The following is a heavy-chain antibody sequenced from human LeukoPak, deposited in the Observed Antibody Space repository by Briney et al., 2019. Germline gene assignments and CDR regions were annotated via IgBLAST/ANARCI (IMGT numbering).Heavy chain of an antibody. CDR3: ARVLESLEQLAGGWYFDL. J-gene: IGHJ2*01. D-gene: IGHD6-6*01. Sequence: SETLSLTCTVSGDSISTSNSYWGWIRQPPGKGLEWIGSIYYSGSTYYNPSLKSRVTISVDTSKNQFSLKLSSVTAADTAVYYCARVLESLEQLAGGWYFDLWGRGTLVTVSS. CDR2: IYYSGST. CDR1: GDSISTSNSY. V-gene: IGHV4-39*07.